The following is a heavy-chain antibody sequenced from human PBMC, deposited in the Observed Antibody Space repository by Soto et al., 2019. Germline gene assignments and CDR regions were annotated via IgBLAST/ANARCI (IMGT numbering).Heavy chain of an antibody. V-gene: IGHV2-5*02. Sequence: QITLKESGPTLVKSTQTLTLTCTFSGFSHTTSGVGVAWIRQPPGKALEWLALIYGDDDERYSPSLKTRLSITKGTSKDQVVLTMANMDPVDTATYYCAYASASHHHAMEVWGQGTTVTVSS. CDR3: AYASASHHHAMEV. D-gene: IGHD6-25*01. J-gene: IGHJ6*02. CDR2: IYGDDDE. CDR1: GFSHTTSGVG.